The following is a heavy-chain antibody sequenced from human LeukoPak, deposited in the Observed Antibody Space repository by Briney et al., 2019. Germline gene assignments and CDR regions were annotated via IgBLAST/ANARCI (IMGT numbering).Heavy chain of an antibody. CDR3: ARPTGIAAADYYGMDV. V-gene: IGHV3-48*03. CDR1: EFTFSTYH. CDR2: ISSSGRNS. D-gene: IGHD6-13*01. J-gene: IGHJ6*02. Sequence: PGGSLRLPCAASEFTFSTYHLNWVRQAPGKGLEWVAYISSSGRNSHYSDSVKGRFTISRDNAKDSLYLQMNSLRAEDTAVYYCARPTGIAAADYYGMDVWGQGTTVTVSS.